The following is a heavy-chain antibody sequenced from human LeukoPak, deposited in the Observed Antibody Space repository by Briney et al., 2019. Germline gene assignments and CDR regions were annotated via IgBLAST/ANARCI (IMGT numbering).Heavy chain of an antibody. V-gene: IGHV3-7*04. CDR3: ARDLYYGSGSPTADY. CDR1: GFTFSNYW. D-gene: IGHD3-10*01. Sequence: GGSLRLSCAASGFTFSNYWMTWARQAPGKGLEWVANIKQDGSEKYYVDSVKGRFTISRDNAKNSLYLQMNSLRAEDTAVYYCARDLYYGSGSPTADYWGQGTLVTVSS. J-gene: IGHJ4*02. CDR2: IKQDGSEK.